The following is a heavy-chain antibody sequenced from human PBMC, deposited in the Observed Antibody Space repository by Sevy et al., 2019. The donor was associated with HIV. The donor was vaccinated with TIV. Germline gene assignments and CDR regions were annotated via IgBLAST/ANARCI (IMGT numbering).Heavy chain of an antibody. D-gene: IGHD1-26*01. CDR1: GFTVSSNY. CDR2: IYSGGST. V-gene: IGHV3-53*01. Sequence: GGSLRLSCAASGFTVSSNYMSWVRQAPGKGLEWVSVIYSGGSTYYADSVKGRFTISRDNSKNTLYLQMNSLRAEEPAVYYGARDLGGARGGDYWGQGTLVTVSS. CDR3: ARDLGGARGGDY. J-gene: IGHJ4*02.